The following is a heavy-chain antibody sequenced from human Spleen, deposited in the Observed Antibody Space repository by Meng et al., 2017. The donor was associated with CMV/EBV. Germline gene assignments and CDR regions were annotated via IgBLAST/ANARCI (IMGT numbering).Heavy chain of an antibody. V-gene: IGHV3-30*02. Sequence: GESLKISCVASGFSLSKFGIHWVRQAPGKGLEWLSFICYDGSNTSYSDSVKGRFTISRHNSENTLYLQINSLRVEDTAMYYCAKLPFKGSGPYYWGQGTLVTVSS. CDR1: GFSLSKFG. CDR2: ICYDGSNT. D-gene: IGHD3-10*01. CDR3: AKLPFKGSGPYY. J-gene: IGHJ4*02.